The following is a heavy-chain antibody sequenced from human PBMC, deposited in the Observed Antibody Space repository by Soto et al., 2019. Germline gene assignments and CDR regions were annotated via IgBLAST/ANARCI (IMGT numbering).Heavy chain of an antibody. CDR3: ARVGVGPYGVRVDY. V-gene: IGHV4-31*03. J-gene: IGHJ4*02. CDR1: GGSISSGGYY. D-gene: IGHD2-8*01. CDR2: IYYSGST. Sequence: QVQLQESGPGLVKPSQTLSLTCTVSGGSISSGGYYWSWIRQHPGKGLEWIGYIYYSGSTYYNPPLKSRVTISVDTSKNQFSLKLSSVTAADTAVYYCARVGVGPYGVRVDYWGQGTLVTVSS.